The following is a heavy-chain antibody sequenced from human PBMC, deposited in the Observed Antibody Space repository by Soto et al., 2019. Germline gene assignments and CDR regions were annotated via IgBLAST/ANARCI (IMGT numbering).Heavy chain of an antibody. J-gene: IGHJ6*03. CDR2: INAGNGNT. V-gene: IGHV1-3*01. D-gene: IGHD1-1*01. CDR3: AKEPPKLEPSIYYMDV. Sequence: GASVKVSCKASGYTFTSYAMHWVRQAPGQRLEWMGWINAGNGNTKYSQKFQGRVTITRDTSASTAYMELSSLRSEDTAVYYCAKEPPKLEPSIYYMDVWGKGTTVTVSS. CDR1: GYTFTSYA.